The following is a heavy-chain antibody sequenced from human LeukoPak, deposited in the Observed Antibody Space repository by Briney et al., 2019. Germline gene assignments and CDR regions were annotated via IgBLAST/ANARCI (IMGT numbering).Heavy chain of an antibody. CDR3: ARDGDYDWNYRSGFDY. CDR1: GFTFNSYW. V-gene: IGHV3-7*01. CDR2: IKQDGNKK. J-gene: IGHJ4*02. Sequence: GGSLRLSCAASGFTFNSYWMAWVRQAPGKGLEWVANIKQDGNKKYYVDSVKGRFTISRDNAKNSLYLQMNSLRVEDTADCARDGDYDWNYRSGFDYRGQGTLVTVSS. D-gene: IGHD1-7*01.